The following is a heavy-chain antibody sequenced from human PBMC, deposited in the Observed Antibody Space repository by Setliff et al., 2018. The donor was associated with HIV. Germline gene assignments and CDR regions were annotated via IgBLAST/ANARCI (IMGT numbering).Heavy chain of an antibody. CDR2: INPNSGGT. CDR1: GYTFTGYY. J-gene: IGHJ3*02. D-gene: IGHD4-17*01. Sequence: AASVKVSCKASGYTFTGYYMHWVRQAPGQGLEWMGWINPNSGGTNYAQKFQGRVTMTRDTSISTAYMELSRLRSDDAAVYYWARDGGPYGDYGGGAFDIWGQGTMVTVSS. V-gene: IGHV1-2*02. CDR3: ARDGGPYGDYGGGAFDI.